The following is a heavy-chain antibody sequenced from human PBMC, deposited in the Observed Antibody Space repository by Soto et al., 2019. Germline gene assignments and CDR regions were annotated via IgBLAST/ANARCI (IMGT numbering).Heavy chain of an antibody. CDR2: IYWNDDK. D-gene: IGHD6-19*01. V-gene: IGHV2-5*01. CDR3: AHRPSGWYLFDY. CDR1: GFSLSTSGMG. J-gene: IGHJ4*02. Sequence: QITLKESGPTLVRPTQTLTLTCTFSGFSLSTSGMGVGWIRQPPGKALDGLALIYWNDDKRYSPTLKARLTITKETSKNQVVLTMTNMDPVDTATYYCAHRPSGWYLFDYWGQGTLVTVSS.